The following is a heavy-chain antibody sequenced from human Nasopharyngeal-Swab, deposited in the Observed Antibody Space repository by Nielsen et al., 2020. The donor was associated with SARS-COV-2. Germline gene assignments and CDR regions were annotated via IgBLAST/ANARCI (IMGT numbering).Heavy chain of an antibody. CDR3: ARAAILFGMDV. D-gene: IGHD3-3*01. CDR2: IIPILGIA. V-gene: IGHV1-69*04. J-gene: IGHJ6*02. Sequence: WVRQVPGQGLEWMGRIIPILGIANYAQKFQGRVTITADKSTSTAYMELSSLRSEDTAVYYCARAAILFGMDVWGQGTTVTVSS.